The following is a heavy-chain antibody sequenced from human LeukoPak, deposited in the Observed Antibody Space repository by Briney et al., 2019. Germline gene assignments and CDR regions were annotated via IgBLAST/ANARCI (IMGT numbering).Heavy chain of an antibody. CDR3: AKRGDCSGTCTYDY. CDR1: GFTFSNYA. D-gene: IGHD2-2*01. CDR2: VGGRGVKT. Sequence: SGGSLRLSCAASGFTFSNYAIHWVRQAPGKGLEWVSIVGGRGVKTYYAVSVKGRFTISRDNSKNTVYLQMNSLRAEDTAVYYCAKRGDCSGTCTYDYWGQGTLVSVSS. J-gene: IGHJ4*02. V-gene: IGHV3-23*01.